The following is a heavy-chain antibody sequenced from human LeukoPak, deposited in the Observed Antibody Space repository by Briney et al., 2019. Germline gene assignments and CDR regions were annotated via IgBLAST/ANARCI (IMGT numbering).Heavy chain of an antibody. CDR2: INHSGST. V-gene: IGHV4-34*01. CDR3: ARGRLIAVAGIGGWFDH. CDR1: GFTVSSNY. J-gene: IGHJ5*02. D-gene: IGHD6-19*01. Sequence: GSLRLSCAASGFTVSSNYMSWLRQPPGKGLEWIGEINHSGSTNYNPSLKSRVTISVDTSKNQFSLKLSSVTAADTAVYYCARGRLIAVAGIGGWFDHWGQGTLVTVSS.